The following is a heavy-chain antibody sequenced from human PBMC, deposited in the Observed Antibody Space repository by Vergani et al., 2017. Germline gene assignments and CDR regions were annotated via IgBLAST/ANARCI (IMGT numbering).Heavy chain of an antibody. CDR1: GYTFTSYY. D-gene: IGHD3-22*01. Sequence: QVQLVQSGAEVKKPGASVKVSCKASGYTFTSYYMHWVRQAPGQGLEGMGITNPSGGSTSYAQKFQGRVTMTRDTSTRTVYMELGSLRSEDTAVYYCTRGWYYERIAYWAYWGQGTLVTVSS. V-gene: IGHV1-46*03. CDR2: TNPSGGST. J-gene: IGHJ4*02. CDR3: TRGWYYERIAYWAY.